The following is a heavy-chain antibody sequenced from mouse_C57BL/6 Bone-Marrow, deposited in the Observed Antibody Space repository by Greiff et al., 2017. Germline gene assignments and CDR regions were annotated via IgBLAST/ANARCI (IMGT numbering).Heavy chain of an antibody. Sequence: QVHVKQPGAELVKPGASVKMSCKASGYTFTSYWMHWVKQRPGQGLEWIGYINPSSGYTKYNQKFKDKATLTADKSSSTAYMQLSSLTYEDSAVYYCASLRLLRLYFDYWGQGTTLTVSS. V-gene: IGHV1-7*01. CDR3: ASLRLLRLYFDY. CDR1: GYTFTSYW. CDR2: INPSSGYT. D-gene: IGHD1-1*01. J-gene: IGHJ2*01.